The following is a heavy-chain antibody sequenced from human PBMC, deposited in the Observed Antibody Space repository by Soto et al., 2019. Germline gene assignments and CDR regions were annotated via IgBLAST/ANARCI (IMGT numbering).Heavy chain of an antibody. CDR3: VKDAAAAGNHAFDI. J-gene: IGHJ3*02. V-gene: IGHV3-64D*09. CDR1: GFTFSSYA. D-gene: IGHD6-13*01. CDR2: ISSNGGST. Sequence: GGSLRLSCSASGFTFSSYAMHWVRQAPGKGLEYVSSISSNGGSTYYADSVKGRFTISRDNSKNTLYLQMSSLRAEDTAVYYCVKDAAAAGNHAFDIWGQGTMVTVSS.